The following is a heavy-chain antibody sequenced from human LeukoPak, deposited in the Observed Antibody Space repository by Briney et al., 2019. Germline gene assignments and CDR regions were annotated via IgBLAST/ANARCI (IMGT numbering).Heavy chain of an antibody. CDR1: GYTFTSYG. D-gene: IGHD6-19*01. V-gene: IGHV1-18*01. CDR3: ARYHTGYSSDRAFFDY. J-gene: IGHJ4*02. CDR2: ISAYNGNT. Sequence: ASVAVSCKASGYTFTSYGISWVRQAPGQGLEWMGWISAYNGNTNYAQKLQGRVTMTTDTSTSTAYMELRSLRSDDTAVYYCARYHTGYSSDRAFFDYWGQGTLVTVSS.